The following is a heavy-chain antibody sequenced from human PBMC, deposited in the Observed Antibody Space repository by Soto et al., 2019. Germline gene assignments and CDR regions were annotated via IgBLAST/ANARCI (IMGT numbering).Heavy chain of an antibody. D-gene: IGHD2-2*01. CDR3: ARNQRCSSTSCYLNWFAP. J-gene: IGHJ5*02. CDR1: GYTFTSYD. CDR2: MNPNSGNT. V-gene: IGHV1-8*01. Sequence: ASVKVSCKASGYTFTSYDINWVRQATGQGLEWMGWMNPNSGNTGYAQKFQGRVTMTRNTSISTAYMELSSLRSEDTAVYYCARNQRCSSTSCYLNWFAPWGQGTLVTVSS.